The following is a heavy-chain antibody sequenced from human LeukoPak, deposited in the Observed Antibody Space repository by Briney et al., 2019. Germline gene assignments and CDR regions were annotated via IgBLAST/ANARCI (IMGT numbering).Heavy chain of an antibody. J-gene: IGHJ6*02. CDR3: AKTHLVHGPYCSSTSCYGSGMNV. CDR1: GVTFSSYG. Sequence: GGSVRLSCAASGVTFSSYGMHWVRQAPGKGLEWVAVISYDGSNKYYADSVNGRFTISRDNSKNTLYLQMNSLRAEDTAVYYCAKTHLVHGPYCSSTSCYGSGMNVWGQGTTVTVSS. V-gene: IGHV3-30*18. CDR2: ISYDGSNK. D-gene: IGHD2-2*01.